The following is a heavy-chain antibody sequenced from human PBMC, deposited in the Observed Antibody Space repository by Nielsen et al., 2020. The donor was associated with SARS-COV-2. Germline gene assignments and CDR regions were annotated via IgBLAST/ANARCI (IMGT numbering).Heavy chain of an antibody. D-gene: IGHD4-17*01. V-gene: IGHV3-20*01. CDR2: INWNGGST. CDR1: GFTFDDYG. Sequence: GESLKISCAASGFTFDDYGMSWVRQAPGKGLEWVSGINWNGGSTGYADSVKGRFTIPRDNAKNSLYLQMNSLRAEDTALYHCAVGYGDYDWYFDLWGRGTLVTVSS. CDR3: AVGYGDYDWYFDL. J-gene: IGHJ2*01.